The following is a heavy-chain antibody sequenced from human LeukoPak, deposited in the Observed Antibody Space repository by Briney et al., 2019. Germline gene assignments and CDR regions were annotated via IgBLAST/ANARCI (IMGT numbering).Heavy chain of an antibody. J-gene: IGHJ3*02. Sequence: PGGSLRLSCAASGFTVSSNYMSWVRQAPGKGLEWASVIYSGGSTYYADSVKGRFTISRDNSKNTLYLQMNSLRAEDTAVYYCARERRLYYYDGSGFDAFDIWGQGTMVTVSS. CDR3: ARERRLYYYDGSGFDAFDI. D-gene: IGHD3-22*01. V-gene: IGHV3-53*01. CDR2: IYSGGST. CDR1: GFTVSSNY.